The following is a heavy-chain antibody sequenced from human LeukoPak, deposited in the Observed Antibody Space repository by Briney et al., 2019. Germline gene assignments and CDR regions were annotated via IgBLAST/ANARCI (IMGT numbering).Heavy chain of an antibody. CDR3: ARVLPMKLRLGEFYY. Sequence: GRSLRLSCAASGYPFSSYAMHWVRQAPGRGLEWVAVISYDGSKKYYADSVKGRFTISRDNSKNTLYLQMNSLRAEDTAVYYCARVLPMKLRLGEFYYWGQGTLVTVSS. V-gene: IGHV3-30*04. J-gene: IGHJ4*02. CDR1: GYPFSSYA. D-gene: IGHD3-16*01. CDR2: ISYDGSKK.